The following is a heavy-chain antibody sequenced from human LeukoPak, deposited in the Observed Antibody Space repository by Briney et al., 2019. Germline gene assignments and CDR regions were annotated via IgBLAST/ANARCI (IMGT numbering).Heavy chain of an antibody. V-gene: IGHV1-18*01. D-gene: IGHD3-22*01. J-gene: IGHJ4*02. CDR3: ARARYHYYDSSGSENYFDY. CDR2: ISAYNGNT. CDR1: GYTFTSYG. Sequence: GASVKVSCKASGYTFTSYGISWVRQAPGQGLEWMGWISAYNGNTNYAQKLQGRVTMTTDTSTSTAYMELRSLRSDDTAVYYCARARYHYYDSSGSENYFDYWGQGTLVTVSS.